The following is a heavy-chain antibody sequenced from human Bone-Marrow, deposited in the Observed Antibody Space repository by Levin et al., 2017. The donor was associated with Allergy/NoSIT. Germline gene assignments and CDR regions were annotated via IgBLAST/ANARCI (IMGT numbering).Heavy chain of an antibody. CDR2: ISYDGSNK. CDR1: GFTFSSYG. CDR3: AKDGSGWYIDYYYYMDV. V-gene: IGHV3-30*18. J-gene: IGHJ6*03. D-gene: IGHD6-19*01. Sequence: GGSLRLSCAASGFTFSSYGMHWVRQAPGKGLEWVAVISYDGSNKYYADSVKGRFTISRDNSKNTLYLQMNSLRAEDTAVYYCAKDGSGWYIDYYYYMDVWGKGTTVTVSS.